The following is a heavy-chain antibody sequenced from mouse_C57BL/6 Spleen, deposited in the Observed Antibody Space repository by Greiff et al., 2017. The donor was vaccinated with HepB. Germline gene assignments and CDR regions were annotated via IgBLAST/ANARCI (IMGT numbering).Heavy chain of an antibody. CDR3: AREVYDYDWFAY. CDR1: GFTFSSYA. D-gene: IGHD2-4*01. Sequence: EVKLVESGGGLVKPGGSLKLSCAASGFTFSSYAMSWVRQTPEKRLEWVATISDGGSYTYYPDNVKGRFTISRDNAKNNLYLQMSHLKSEDTAMYYCAREVYDYDWFAYWGQGTLVTVSA. CDR2: ISDGGSYT. V-gene: IGHV5-4*01. J-gene: IGHJ3*01.